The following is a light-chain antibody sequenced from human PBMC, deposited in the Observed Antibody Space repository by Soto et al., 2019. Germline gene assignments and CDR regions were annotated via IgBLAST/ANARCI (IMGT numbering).Light chain of an antibody. CDR2: KAS. CDR1: QSIGSW. J-gene: IGKJ1*01. CDR3: QQFQT. Sequence: DIQMTQSPSTLSASVGDRVTITCRASQSIGSWLALYQQKPGKAPKLLIYKASSLESGVPSRFSGSGYGTEFILTISSLQPDDFATYYCQQFQTFGQGTKVDIK. V-gene: IGKV1-5*03.